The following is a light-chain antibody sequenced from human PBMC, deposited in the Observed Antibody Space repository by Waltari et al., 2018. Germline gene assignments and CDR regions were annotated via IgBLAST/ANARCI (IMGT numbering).Light chain of an antibody. V-gene: IGLV2-23*02. J-gene: IGLJ1*01. Sequence: QSALTQPASVSGTPGQSITISCSGTTSDVGSYNLVSWYQHHPGEAPKLRICEVFKRPAGVSSRSAGAKSGSTASLTISGLQPDDEADYYWCSYAGSGTYVFGSGTKVTVL. CDR2: EVF. CDR3: CSYAGSGTYV. CDR1: TSDVGSYNL.